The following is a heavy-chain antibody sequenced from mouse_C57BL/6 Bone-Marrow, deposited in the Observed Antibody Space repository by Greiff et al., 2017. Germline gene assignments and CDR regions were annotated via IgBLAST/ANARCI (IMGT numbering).Heavy chain of an antibody. CDR3: ASPDYYGSSYWYFDV. J-gene: IGHJ1*03. CDR2: INPSSGYT. D-gene: IGHD1-1*01. V-gene: IGHV1-7*01. Sequence: QVHVKQSGAALANPGASVKLSCKASGYTFTSYWMHWVKQRPGQGLEWIGYINPSSGYTKYNQKFKDKATLTADKSSSTAYMQLSSLTYEDSAVYYCASPDYYGSSYWYFDVWGTGTTVTVSS. CDR1: GYTFTSYW.